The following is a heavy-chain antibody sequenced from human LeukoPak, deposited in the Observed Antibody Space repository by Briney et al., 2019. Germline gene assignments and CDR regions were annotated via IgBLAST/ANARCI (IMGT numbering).Heavy chain of an antibody. J-gene: IGHJ6*02. CDR1: GFTVSSNY. CDR2: IYSGGST. CDR3: ARDHNDVDGMDV. D-gene: IGHD1-1*01. Sequence: GGSLRLSCAASGFTVSSNYMSWVRQAPGKGLEWVSVIYSGGSTYYADSVKGRFTISRDNSKNTLYLQMNSLRVEDTAVYYCARDHNDVDGMDVWGQGTRVTV. V-gene: IGHV3-66*01.